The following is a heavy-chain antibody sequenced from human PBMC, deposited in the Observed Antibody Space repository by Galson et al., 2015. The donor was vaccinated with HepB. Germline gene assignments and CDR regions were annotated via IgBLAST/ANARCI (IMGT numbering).Heavy chain of an antibody. CDR1: GFSLSTSGVG. Sequence: PALVKPTQTLTLTCTFSGFSLSTSGVGVGWIRQPPGKALEWLALIYWDDDKRYSPSLKSRLTITKDTSKNQVVLTMTNMDPVDTATYYCAHRRFGAAASYNWFDPWGQGTLVTVSS. CDR2: IYWDDDK. V-gene: IGHV2-5*02. J-gene: IGHJ5*02. D-gene: IGHD6-13*01. CDR3: AHRRFGAAASYNWFDP.